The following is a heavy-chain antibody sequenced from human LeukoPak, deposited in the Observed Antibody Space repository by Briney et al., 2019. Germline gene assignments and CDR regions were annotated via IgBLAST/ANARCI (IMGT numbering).Heavy chain of an antibody. Sequence: SETLSLTCTVSGCSIRSYYWSWIRQPPGKGLEWIGYIYYSGSTNYNPSLKSRVTISVDTSKNQFSLKLSSVTAADTAVYYCARGPRRVAADPIYWFDPWGQGTLVTVSS. CDR1: GCSIRSYY. CDR3: ARGPRRVAADPIYWFDP. J-gene: IGHJ5*02. D-gene: IGHD2-15*01. CDR2: IYYSGST. V-gene: IGHV4-59*12.